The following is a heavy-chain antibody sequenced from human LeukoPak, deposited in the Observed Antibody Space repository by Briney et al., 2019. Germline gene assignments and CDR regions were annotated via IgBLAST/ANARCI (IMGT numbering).Heavy chain of an antibody. CDR2: VSGSGGST. V-gene: IGHV3-23*01. J-gene: IGHJ6*02. CDR3: AKDQEILEWLLGMDV. D-gene: IGHD3-3*01. CDR1: GFTFSSYA. Sequence: GGSLRFSCAASGFTFSSYAMSWVRQAPGKGLKGVSAVSGSGGSTYYADSVKGRFTISRDNSKNTLSLQMNSLRAEDTAVYYCAKDQEILEWLLGMDVWGQGTTVTVSS.